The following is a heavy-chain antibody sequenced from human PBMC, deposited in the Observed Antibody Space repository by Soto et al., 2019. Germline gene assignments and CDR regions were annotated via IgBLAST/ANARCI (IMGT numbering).Heavy chain of an antibody. CDR1: GVSIGSNYY. D-gene: IGHD6-19*01. CDR3: ARSLGWYAIDY. Sequence: QVLLQESGPGLVQPSGTRSLSCVVSGVSIGSNYYWGWVRQPPGKGLEWLRDMSYIGSVNYNRSLKSRVTITMNKSQNQFSLKLNSVTAEDTAVYYCARSLGWYAIDYWGQGTLVIVSS. J-gene: IGHJ4*02. CDR2: MSYIGSV. V-gene: IGHV4-4*02.